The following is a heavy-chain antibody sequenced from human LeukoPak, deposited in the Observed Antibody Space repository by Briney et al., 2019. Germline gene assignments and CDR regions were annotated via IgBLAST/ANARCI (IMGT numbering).Heavy chain of an antibody. V-gene: IGHV3-48*03. J-gene: IGHJ5*02. CDR2: VDNDGWAT. CDR1: EFSLSSFE. CDR3: ARDLIGWSLDP. D-gene: IGHD2-2*03. Sequence: GGSLRLSCAASEFSLSSFEMNWVRQAPGKGLEWIAYVDNDGWATSYYADSVKGRFTITRDDAKSSLYLQTDSLTVEDTAVYYCARDLIGWSLDPWGQGTLVSVSS.